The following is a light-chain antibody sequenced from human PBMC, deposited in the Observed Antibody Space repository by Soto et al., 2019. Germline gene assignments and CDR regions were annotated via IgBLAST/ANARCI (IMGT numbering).Light chain of an antibody. CDR2: AAS. CDR1: QGIRNF. V-gene: IGKV1-27*01. CDR3: QKYSSVPV. Sequence: DIQMTQSPTSLSASVGDRVTITCRASQGIRNFVAWYQQKPGKAPKLLIYAASTLQSGVPSRFSGSGSGTDFTLTINSLQPEDVATYDCQKYSSVPVFGPGTKVEIK. J-gene: IGKJ3*01.